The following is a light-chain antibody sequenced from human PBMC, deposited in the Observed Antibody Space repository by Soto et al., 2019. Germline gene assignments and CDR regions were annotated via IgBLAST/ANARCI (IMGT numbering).Light chain of an antibody. V-gene: IGKV3-20*01. CDR3: QHYGDSSWT. CDR2: GVS. Sequence: ELVLTQSPVALSLSSGERATLSCRASQSVSSTLLTWYQQKPGQAPRLLIYGVSSMATGIPDRFSGSGSGTDFTLTISRVDPEDFAVYFCQHYGDSSWTFGQGSRVEIK. J-gene: IGKJ1*01. CDR1: QSVSSTL.